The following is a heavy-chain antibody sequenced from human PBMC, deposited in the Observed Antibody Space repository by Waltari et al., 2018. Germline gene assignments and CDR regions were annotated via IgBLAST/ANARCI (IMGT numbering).Heavy chain of an antibody. J-gene: IGHJ4*02. Sequence: QVPLQESGPGPVKPSQTLTLTCNVSGGSISRPYYWSWIRQSPGKGLEWIAYVDQSGSTLYNPTLNNRVTMSVDRSKNQFSLRLTSLTAADTAVYFCARGGGGYDKYYFDLWGQGTLVTVSS. V-gene: IGHV4-30-4*01. CDR2: VDQSGST. CDR3: ARGGGGYDKYYFDL. D-gene: IGHD5-12*01. CDR1: GGSISRPYY.